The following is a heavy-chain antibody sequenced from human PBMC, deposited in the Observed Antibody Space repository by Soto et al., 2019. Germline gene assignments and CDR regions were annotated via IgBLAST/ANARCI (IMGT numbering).Heavy chain of an antibody. CDR2: INHSGST. CDR3: ARAPKIHLWFKLQWFGY. Sequence: SETLSLTCAVYGGSFSGYYWSWIRQPPGKGREWIGEINHSGSTNYNPSLKSRATISVDTSKNQFSLKLSSVPAADTAVYYCARAPKIHLWFKLQWFGYWGQGTLVTVSS. V-gene: IGHV4-34*01. D-gene: IGHD5-18*01. CDR1: GGSFSGYY. J-gene: IGHJ4*02.